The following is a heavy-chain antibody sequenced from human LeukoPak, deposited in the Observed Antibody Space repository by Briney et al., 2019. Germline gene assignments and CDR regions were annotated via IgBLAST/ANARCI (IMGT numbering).Heavy chain of an antibody. CDR1: GGSLSNHY. CDR3: ARGPLGGESFDI. CDR2: IYHTGST. Sequence: SETLSLTCTVSGGSLSNHYWNWIRHPAGTGLEYIGRIYHTGSTNYNPSLKSRVTLSVDTSNNQFSLNLTSVTAADTAVHYCARGPLGGESFDIWGQGTMVTVSS. D-gene: IGHD3-16*01. V-gene: IGHV4-4*07. J-gene: IGHJ3*02.